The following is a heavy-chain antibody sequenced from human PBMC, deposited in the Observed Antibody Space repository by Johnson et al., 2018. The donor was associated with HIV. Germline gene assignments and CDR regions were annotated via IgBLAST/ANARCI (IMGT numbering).Heavy chain of an antibody. CDR2: ISYDGSKK. CDR3: TTEAPTLLRAFDI. Sequence: QVRLVESGGGVVQPGRSLRLSCAASGFTFSSYAMHWVRQAPGKGLEWVAVISYDGSKKYYADSVKCLFTISRDNSKNTLYQQMNSLKTEDTAVYYCTTEAPTLLRAFDIWGQGTMVTVSS. CDR1: GFTFSSYA. V-gene: IGHV3-30-3*01. J-gene: IGHJ3*02.